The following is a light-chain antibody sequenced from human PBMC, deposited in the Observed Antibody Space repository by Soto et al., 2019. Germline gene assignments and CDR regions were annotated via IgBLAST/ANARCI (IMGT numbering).Light chain of an antibody. Sequence: QPVLTQSPSASASLGASVELTCTLGSGHSTYAIAWHQQHPEKGPRFLMRLNGDASHRKGDGIPDRFSGFSSGAERYLTISSLQSEDEADYYCQTWDTGTGTHAVFGGGTHLTVL. J-gene: IGLJ7*01. CDR2: LNGDASH. V-gene: IGLV4-69*01. CDR1: SGHSTYA. CDR3: QTWDTGTGTHAV.